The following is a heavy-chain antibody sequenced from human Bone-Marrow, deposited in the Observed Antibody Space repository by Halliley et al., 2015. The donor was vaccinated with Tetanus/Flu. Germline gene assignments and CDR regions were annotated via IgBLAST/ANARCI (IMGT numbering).Heavy chain of an antibody. Sequence: SRISDHGNTTDYADSVKGRFTVSRDNAKSTLYLHMNSLRADDTAVYYCAREKFITTFASHWFDPWGQGTQVTVSS. CDR2: ISDHGNTT. D-gene: IGHD3-3*01. J-gene: IGHJ5*02. CDR3: AREKFITTFASHWFDP. V-gene: IGHV3-74*01.